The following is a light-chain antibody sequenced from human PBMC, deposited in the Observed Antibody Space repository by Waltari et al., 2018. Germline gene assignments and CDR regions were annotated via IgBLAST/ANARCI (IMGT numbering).Light chain of an antibody. V-gene: IGKV1-39*01. CDR1: QTISNH. CDR3: QHSDGPSP. Sequence: DIQMPQSPSSLSASVGARVTITCRASQTISNHLHWYQHKPGQAPRLLIFGVSSLRGGVPSRFRGSGSETDFTLTISGLQPEDLATYYCQHSDGPSPFGQGTKLEIK. J-gene: IGKJ2*01. CDR2: GVS.